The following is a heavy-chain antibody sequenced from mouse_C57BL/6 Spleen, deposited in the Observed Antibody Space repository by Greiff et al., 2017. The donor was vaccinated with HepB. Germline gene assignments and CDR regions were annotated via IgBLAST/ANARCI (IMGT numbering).Heavy chain of an antibody. CDR1: GYTFTSYW. D-gene: IGHD1-1*01. V-gene: IGHV1-69*01. Sequence: VKLQQPGAELVMPGASVKLSCKASGYTFTSYWMHWVKQRPGQGLEWIGEIDPSDSYTNYNQKFKGKSTLTVDKSSSTAYMQLSSLTSEDSAVSYSAGRDYYSGSSYSWCFDVWGTGTTVTVSS. CDR3: AGRDYYSGSSYSWCFDV. J-gene: IGHJ1*03. CDR2: IDPSDSYT.